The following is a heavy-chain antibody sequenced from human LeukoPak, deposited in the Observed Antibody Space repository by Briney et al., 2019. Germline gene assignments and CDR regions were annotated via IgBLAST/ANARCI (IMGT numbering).Heavy chain of an antibody. CDR3: ARDPGDDYGDFPYNWFDP. J-gene: IGHJ5*02. CDR1: GGSISSSSYY. D-gene: IGHD4-17*01. V-gene: IGHV4-39*07. Sequence: SETLSLTCTVSGGSISSSSYYWGWIRQPPGKGLEWIGSIYYSGSTYYNPSLKSRVTISVDTSKNQFSLKLSSVTAADTAVYYCARDPGDDYGDFPYNWFDPWGQGTLVTVSS. CDR2: IYYSGST.